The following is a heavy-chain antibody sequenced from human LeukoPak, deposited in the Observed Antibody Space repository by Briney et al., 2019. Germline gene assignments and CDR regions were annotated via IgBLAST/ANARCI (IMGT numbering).Heavy chain of an antibody. CDR2: IYYSGST. CDR3: ARMSVAGTGGFDY. Sequence: SETLSLTCTVSGDSIIRSRYYWGWIRQPPGKGLEWFGSIYYSGSTYYNPSLKSRVTISVDTSKNQFSLKLSSVTAADTAVYYCARMSVAGTGGFDYWGQGTLVTVSS. CDR1: GDSIIRSRYY. D-gene: IGHD6-19*01. J-gene: IGHJ4*02. V-gene: IGHV4-39*07.